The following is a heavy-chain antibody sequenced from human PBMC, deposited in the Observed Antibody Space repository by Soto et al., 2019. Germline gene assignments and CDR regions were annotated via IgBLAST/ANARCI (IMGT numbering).Heavy chain of an antibody. V-gene: IGHV4-34*01. J-gene: IGHJ6*03. Sequence: SETLSLTCAVYGGSFSGYYWSWIRQPPGKGLEWIGEINHSGSTNYNPSLKSRVTISVDTSKNQFSLKLSSVTAADTAVYYCAGQIRAMGYYSYYMDVWGKGTTVTVSS. CDR1: GGSFSGYY. D-gene: IGHD5-18*01. CDR3: AGQIRAMGYYSYYMDV. CDR2: INHSGST.